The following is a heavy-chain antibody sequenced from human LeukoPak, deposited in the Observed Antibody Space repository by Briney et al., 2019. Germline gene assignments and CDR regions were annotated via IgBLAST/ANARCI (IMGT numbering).Heavy chain of an antibody. CDR1: GYTFTAYY. CDR3: ARLSSGWYDDFDI. Sequence: ASVKVSCKASGYTFTAYYMHWVRQAPGQGLEWMGRINPNSGGTNYAQRFQGRVTMTRDTSISTAYMEMRRLKSDDTPVYYCARLSSGWYDDFDIWGQGTMVTVSS. CDR2: INPNSGGT. D-gene: IGHD6-19*01. J-gene: IGHJ3*02. V-gene: IGHV1-2*06.